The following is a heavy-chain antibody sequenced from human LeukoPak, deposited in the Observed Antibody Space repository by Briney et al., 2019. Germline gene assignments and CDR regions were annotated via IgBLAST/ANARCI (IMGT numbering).Heavy chain of an antibody. CDR1: GFTFSSYA. CDR2: ISYDGSNK. V-gene: IGHV3-30-3*01. Sequence: GGSLRLSCAASGFTFSSYAMHWVRQAPGKGLEWVAVISYDGSNKYYADSVKGRFTISRDNSKNTLYLQMNSLRAEDTAVYYCAGDGGYDFWSGYLYWGQGTLVTVSS. D-gene: IGHD3-3*01. CDR3: AGDGGYDFWSGYLY. J-gene: IGHJ4*02.